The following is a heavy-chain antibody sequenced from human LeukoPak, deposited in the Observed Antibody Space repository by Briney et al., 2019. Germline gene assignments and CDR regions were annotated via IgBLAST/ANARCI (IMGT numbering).Heavy chain of an antibody. J-gene: IGHJ4*02. D-gene: IGHD2-2*01. V-gene: IGHV1-2*02. Sequence: ASVKVSCKASGYTFTGYYMHWVRQAPGQGPEWMGWIHPNSGATNYAQKFQGRVTMTRDTSISTAYMELTSRRSDDTAVYYCARDHGAPAAPDYWGRGTLVTVSS. CDR1: GYTFTGYY. CDR3: ARDHGAPAAPDY. CDR2: IHPNSGAT.